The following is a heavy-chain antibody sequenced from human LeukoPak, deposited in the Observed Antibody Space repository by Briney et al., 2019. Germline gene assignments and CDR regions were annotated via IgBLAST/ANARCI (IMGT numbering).Heavy chain of an antibody. CDR3: ARSNQADDY. CDR1: GFTFSSYW. Sequence: GVSLRLSCAAFGFTFSSYWMHWVRQVPGKGLVWVARINPGGSSITYADSVKGRFTISRDNAKNTLYLQMDSLRAEDTGVYYCARSNQADDYWGQGTLVTVSS. J-gene: IGHJ4*02. V-gene: IGHV3-74*01. CDR2: INPGGSSI. D-gene: IGHD1-14*01.